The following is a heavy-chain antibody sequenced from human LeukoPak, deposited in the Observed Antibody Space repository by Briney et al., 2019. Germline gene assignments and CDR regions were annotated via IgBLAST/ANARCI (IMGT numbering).Heavy chain of an antibody. Sequence: SETLSLTCTVSGGSISSYYWSWIRQPAGKGLEWIGRIYTSGSTNYNPSLKSRVTTSLDTSKNQFSLKLSSVTAADTAVYYCARDYYGSGSHPNWFDPWGQGTLVTVSS. CDR3: ARDYYGSGSHPNWFDP. CDR1: GGSISSYY. CDR2: IYTSGST. D-gene: IGHD3-10*01. V-gene: IGHV4-4*07. J-gene: IGHJ5*02.